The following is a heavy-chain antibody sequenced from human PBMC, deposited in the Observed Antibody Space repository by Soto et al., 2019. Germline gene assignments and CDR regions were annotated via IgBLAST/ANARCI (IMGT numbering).Heavy chain of an antibody. Sequence: QVQLVQSGAEVKKPGSSVKVSCKASGGTFSSYAISWVRQAPGQGLEWMGGIIPIFGTANYAQKFQGRVTITADKSTSTAYMELSSLRSEDTAVYYCATRRPSSCFHFAGSQYWGQGTLVTVSS. CDR3: ATRRPSSCFHFAGSQY. CDR2: IIPIFGTA. V-gene: IGHV1-69*06. CDR1: GGTFSSYA. J-gene: IGHJ4*02. D-gene: IGHD6-19*01.